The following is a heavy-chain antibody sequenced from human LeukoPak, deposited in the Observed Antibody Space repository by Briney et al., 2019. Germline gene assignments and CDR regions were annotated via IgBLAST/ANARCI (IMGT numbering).Heavy chain of an antibody. CDR3: ARFIASPGPDAFDI. CDR1: GFNSGNYW. D-gene: IGHD6-13*01. J-gene: IGHJ3*02. Sequence: GGSLRLSCAASGFNSGNYWMSWVRQAPGQRLEWLANIKQDGIETYYLDTVRGRFTISRDSARNSVYLQMNSLRADETAVYFCARFIASPGPDAFDIWGQGTLVTVSS. V-gene: IGHV3-7*01. CDR2: IKQDGIET.